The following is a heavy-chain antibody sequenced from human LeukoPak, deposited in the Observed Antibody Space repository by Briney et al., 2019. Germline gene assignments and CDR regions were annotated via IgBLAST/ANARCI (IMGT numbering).Heavy chain of an antibody. J-gene: IGHJ5*02. CDR1: GFTFSSYS. CDR2: ISSSSYI. V-gene: IGHV3-21*01. Sequence: GGSLRLSCAASGFTFSSYSMNWVRQAPGKGLEWVSSISSSSYIYYADSVKGRFTISRDYARNTLYLQMNSLGVEDTAMYYCARYEQRPGVTASDPWSQGTLVTVSS. D-gene: IGHD2-21*02. CDR3: ARYEQRPGVTASDP.